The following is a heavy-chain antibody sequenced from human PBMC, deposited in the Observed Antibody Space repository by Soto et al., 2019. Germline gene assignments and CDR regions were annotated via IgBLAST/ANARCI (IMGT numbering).Heavy chain of an antibody. D-gene: IGHD5-12*01. CDR3: ARALGYSGYAGMDV. CDR2: ISPDNGNT. J-gene: IGHJ6*02. Sequence: QVQLVQSGGEVKKPGASVKVSCKASGYTFTIYGINWVRQAPGQGLEWMGWISPDNGNTNYAQKLQGRVTMTTDTSTSTADMELRSLRPDDTAVYYCARALGYSGYAGMDVWGQGTTVTVSS. V-gene: IGHV1-18*01. CDR1: GYTFTIYG.